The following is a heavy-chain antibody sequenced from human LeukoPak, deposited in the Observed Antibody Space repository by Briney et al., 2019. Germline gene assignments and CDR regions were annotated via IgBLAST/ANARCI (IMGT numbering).Heavy chain of an antibody. CDR1: GFSFSGFW. D-gene: IGHD3-16*01. V-gene: IGHV3-7*01. J-gene: IGHJ3*02. CDR2: IKQDGSKT. CDR3: ARDPQGGAFDM. Sequence: GGSLRLSCAVSGFSFSGFWTSWVRQAPGKGLEWVANIKQDGSKTYSVDSVKGRFIISRDNAKNSLFLQMNSLRVEDTAISYCARDPQGGAFDMWGQGTMVTVSP.